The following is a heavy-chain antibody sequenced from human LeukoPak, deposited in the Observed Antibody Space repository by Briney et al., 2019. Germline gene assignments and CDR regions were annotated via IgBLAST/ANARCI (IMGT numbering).Heavy chain of an antibody. D-gene: IGHD3-10*01. Sequence: GGSLRLSCAASGFSFSSHGMGWVRQAPGQGLEWVSVMSGSGDRTDYADSVKGRFTISRDNSKNTLNLEMSSLRADDTAIYYCAKDYYASGTSHAFDFWGQGTKVTVSS. J-gene: IGHJ3*01. V-gene: IGHV3-23*01. CDR3: AKDYYASGTSHAFDF. CDR1: GFSFSSHG. CDR2: MSGSGDRT.